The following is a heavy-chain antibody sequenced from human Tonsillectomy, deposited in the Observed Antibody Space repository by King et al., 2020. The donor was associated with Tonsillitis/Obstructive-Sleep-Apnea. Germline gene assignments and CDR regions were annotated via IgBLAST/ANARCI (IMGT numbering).Heavy chain of an antibody. CDR2: ISAYNGST. V-gene: IGHV1-18*01. Sequence: QLVQSGAEVNKPGASAKVSCKASGYTFSIYGISWVRQAPGQGLEWMGWISAYNGSTNYAQKLQGRVTMTTDTSTSTAYMELRSLRSDDTAMYCWSRDTHSHGDYENWFDPWGQGPRVTVSS. D-gene: IGHD4-17*01. CDR1: GYTFSIYG. CDR3: SRDTHSHGDYENWFDP. J-gene: IGHJ5*02.